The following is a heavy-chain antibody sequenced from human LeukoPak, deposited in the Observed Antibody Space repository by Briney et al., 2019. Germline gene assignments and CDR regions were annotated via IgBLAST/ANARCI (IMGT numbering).Heavy chain of an antibody. CDR3: ARDFPNYGSGSSYYFDY. D-gene: IGHD3-10*01. V-gene: IGHV3-21*01. Sequence: GGSLRLSCAASGFTFSSYSMNWVRQARGKGLEWVSSISSSSSYIYYADSVKGRFTISRDNAKNSLYLQMNSLRAEDTAVYYCARDFPNYGSGSSYYFDYWGQGTLVTVSS. CDR2: ISSSSSYI. J-gene: IGHJ4*02. CDR1: GFTFSSYS.